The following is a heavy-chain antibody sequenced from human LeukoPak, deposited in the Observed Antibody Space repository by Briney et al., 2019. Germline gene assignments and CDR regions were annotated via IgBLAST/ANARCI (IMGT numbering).Heavy chain of an antibody. J-gene: IGHJ4*02. CDR2: IYPSGNT. D-gene: IGHD3-10*01. CDR1: GGSIISSSYY. CDR3: ARETGELPYYSDY. Sequence: SQTLSLTCTVSGGSIISSSYYWSWIRQPAGKGLEWIGHIYPSGNTNYNPSLKSRVTISVDTSKNQFSLKLSSVTAADTAVYYCARETGELPYYSDYWGQGTLVTVSS. V-gene: IGHV4-61*09.